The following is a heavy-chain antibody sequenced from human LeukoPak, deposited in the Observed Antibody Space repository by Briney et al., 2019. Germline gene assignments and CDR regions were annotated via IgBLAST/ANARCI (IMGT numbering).Heavy chain of an antibody. J-gene: IGHJ4*02. CDR1: GGTFSSYA. D-gene: IGHD5-18*01. Sequence: SVKVSCKASGGTFSSYAISWVRQAPGQGLEWMGGIIPIFGTANYAQKFQGRVTITADESTSTAYMELSSLRSEDTAVYYCARGRGGYSYGYEPPTDYWGQGTPVTVSS. CDR3: ARGRGGYSYGYEPPTDY. V-gene: IGHV1-69*01. CDR2: IIPIFGTA.